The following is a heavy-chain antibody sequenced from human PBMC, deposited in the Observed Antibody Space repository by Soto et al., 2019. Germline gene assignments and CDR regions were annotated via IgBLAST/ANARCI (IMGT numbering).Heavy chain of an antibody. V-gene: IGHV1-58*01. CDR3: AADTLLTAV. J-gene: IGHJ4*02. CDR1: GFTFSNSA. Sequence: SVKVSCKTSGFTFSNSAVQWVRQARGQRLEWIGWIVVGSRKTNYAQKFQDRVAITRDTSISTSYLEMTGLTSADTAVYYCAADTLLTAVWGQGTLVTVSS. CDR2: IVVGSRKT. D-gene: IGHD3-10*01.